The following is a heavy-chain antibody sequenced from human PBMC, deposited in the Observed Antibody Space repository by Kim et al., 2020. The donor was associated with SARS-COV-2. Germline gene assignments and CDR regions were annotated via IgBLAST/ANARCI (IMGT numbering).Heavy chain of an antibody. J-gene: IGHJ4*02. Sequence: GGSLRLSCAASGFTFSSYAMSWVRQAPGKGLEWVSSITDSGGSTSYAASLKGRFTISRDNPKNTLYLQMNSLRAEDTALYYCAKSGQLDNGGQGTLVTVSA. CDR1: GFTFSSYA. CDR3: AKSGQLDN. V-gene: IGHV3-23*01. D-gene: IGHD5-12*01. CDR2: ITDSGGST.